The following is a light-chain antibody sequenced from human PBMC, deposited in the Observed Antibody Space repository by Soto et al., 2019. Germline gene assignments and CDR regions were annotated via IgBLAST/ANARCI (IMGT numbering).Light chain of an antibody. CDR1: SSNIGAGYD. CDR2: GNS. J-gene: IGLJ2*01. Sequence: QPVLTQPPSVSGAPGQRVTISCTGSSSNIGAGYDVHWYQQLPGTAPKLLIYGNSNRPSGVPDQFSGSKSGTSASLVITGLQAEDEADYYCQSYDSSLSGVVFGGGTTLTVL. CDR3: QSYDSSLSGVV. V-gene: IGLV1-40*01.